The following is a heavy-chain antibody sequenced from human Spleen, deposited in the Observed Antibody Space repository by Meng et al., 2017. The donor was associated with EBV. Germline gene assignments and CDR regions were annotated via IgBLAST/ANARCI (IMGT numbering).Heavy chain of an antibody. V-gene: IGHV4-39*01. D-gene: IGHD2-2*01. Sequence: QLQLKSSGPGLVKPSETLSLTCTVSGGSISSSSYYWGWIRQPPGKGLEWIGSIYYNGSPFYNPSLKSRVSISVDTSKNQFSLKLSSVTAADTAVFYCARVELPAAIGHFGYWGQGTLVTVSS. CDR3: ARVELPAAIGHFGY. CDR2: IYYNGSP. CDR1: GGSISSSSYY. J-gene: IGHJ4*02.